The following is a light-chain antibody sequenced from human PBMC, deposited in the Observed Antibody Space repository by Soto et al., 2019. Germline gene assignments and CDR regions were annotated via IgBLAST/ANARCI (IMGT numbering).Light chain of an antibody. Sequence: ELVLTHSPGTLSLSPGERATLSFSCTQSVSVNSLAWYQQKGGQAPRLLIYGASTRATGIPARLSGSGSGTEFTLPISSLKSEDFAVYYCQQYNNWHTWTFGHGTKVDIK. V-gene: IGKV3-15*01. J-gene: IGKJ1*01. CDR2: GAS. CDR3: QQYNNWHTWT. CDR1: QSVSVN.